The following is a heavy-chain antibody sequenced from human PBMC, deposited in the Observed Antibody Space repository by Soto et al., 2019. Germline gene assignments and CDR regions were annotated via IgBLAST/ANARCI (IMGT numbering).Heavy chain of an antibody. V-gene: IGHV1-69*01. D-gene: IGHD2-15*01. Sequence: QVQLVQSGAEVKKPGSSVKVSCKASGGTFSSYAISWVRQAPGQGLEWMGGIIPIFGTANYAQKFQGRVTITSDESTSTAYMELSSLGSEDTAVYYCARAKGYCSGGSCSAGYYYYGMDVWGQGTTVTVSS. CDR3: ARAKGYCSGGSCSAGYYYYGMDV. CDR1: GGTFSSYA. CDR2: IIPIFGTA. J-gene: IGHJ6*02.